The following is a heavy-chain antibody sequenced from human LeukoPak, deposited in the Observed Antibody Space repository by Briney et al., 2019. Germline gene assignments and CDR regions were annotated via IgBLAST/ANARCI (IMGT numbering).Heavy chain of an antibody. CDR2: IYYSGST. CDR3: ARDSPHVSIGMDV. V-gene: IGHV4-31*03. Sequence: PSETLSLTCTVSGGSISSGGYSWSWIRQHPGKGLEWIGYIYYSGSTYYNPSLKSRVTISVDTSKNQFSLKLSSVTAADTAVYYCARDSPHVSIGMDVWGQGTTVTVSS. J-gene: IGHJ6*02. CDR1: GGSISSGGYS.